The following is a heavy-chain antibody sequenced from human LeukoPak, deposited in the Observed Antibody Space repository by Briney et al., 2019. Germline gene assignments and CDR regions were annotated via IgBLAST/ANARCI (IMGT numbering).Heavy chain of an antibody. J-gene: IGHJ4*02. CDR3: ARGGGVTVAGNLGY. V-gene: IGHV6-1*01. Sequence: PSQTLSLTCAISGDSVSSNSAAWNWIRQSPSRGLEWLGRTYYRSKWYNDYAVSVKSRITINPDTSKNQFSLQLNSVTPEDTAIYYRARGGGVTVAGNLGYWGQGTLVTVSS. D-gene: IGHD6-19*01. CDR2: TYYRSKWYN. CDR1: GDSVSSNSAA.